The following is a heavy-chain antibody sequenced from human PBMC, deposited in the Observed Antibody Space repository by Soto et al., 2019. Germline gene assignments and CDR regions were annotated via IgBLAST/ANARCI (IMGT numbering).Heavy chain of an antibody. CDR2: IDPSDSYT. J-gene: IGHJ6*02. V-gene: IGHV5-10-1*01. Sequence: PGESLKISCNGSGYIFTSYWISWVRQMPGKGLEWMGRIDPSDSYTNYSPSFQGHVTISADKSISTAYPQWSSLKASDTAMYYCATLPLGSVVVAASSQGYYYGMDVWGQGTTVTVSS. CDR3: ATLPLGSVVVAASSQGYYYGMDV. CDR1: GYIFTSYW. D-gene: IGHD2-15*01.